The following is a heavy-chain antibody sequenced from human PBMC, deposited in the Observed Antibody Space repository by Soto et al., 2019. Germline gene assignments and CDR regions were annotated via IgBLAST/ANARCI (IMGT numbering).Heavy chain of an antibody. Sequence: PSETLSLTCTVSGGSISSGDYYWSWIRQPPGKGLEWIGYIYYSGSTYYNPSLKSRVTISVDTSKNQFSLKVNYVTAADAAVYFCASQAGGYSYGPFDYWGQGALVTVSS. CDR2: IYYSGST. J-gene: IGHJ4*02. CDR3: ASQAGGYSYGPFDY. CDR1: GGSISSGDYY. V-gene: IGHV4-30-4*01. D-gene: IGHD5-18*01.